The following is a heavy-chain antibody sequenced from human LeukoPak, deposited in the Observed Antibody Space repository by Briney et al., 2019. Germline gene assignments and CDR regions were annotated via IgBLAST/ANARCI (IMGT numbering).Heavy chain of an antibody. CDR1: GFTFSSYG. V-gene: IGHV3-30*03. D-gene: IGHD1-1*01. Sequence: PGGSLRLSCAASGFTFSSYGMHWVRQAPGKGLEWVAVISYDGSNKYYADSVKGRFTISRDNSKNSLYLQMNSLRAEDTAVYYCARRGYNWIDYWGQGTLVTVSS. CDR2: ISYDGSNK. CDR3: ARRGYNWIDY. J-gene: IGHJ4*02.